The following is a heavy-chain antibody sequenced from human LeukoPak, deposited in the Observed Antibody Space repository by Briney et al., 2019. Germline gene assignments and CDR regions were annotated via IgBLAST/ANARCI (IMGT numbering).Heavy chain of an antibody. D-gene: IGHD3/OR15-3a*01. J-gene: IGHJ4*02. CDR1: GGSISSGDYY. Sequence: PSQTLSLTCTVSGGSISSGDYYWSWIRQPAGKGLEWIGRIYTSGSTDYNPSLKSRVTISVDTSKNQFSLKLSSVTAADTAVYYCARDRSWTYLYYFDYWGQGTLVTVSS. CDR2: IYTSGST. V-gene: IGHV4-61*02. CDR3: ARDRSWTYLYYFDY.